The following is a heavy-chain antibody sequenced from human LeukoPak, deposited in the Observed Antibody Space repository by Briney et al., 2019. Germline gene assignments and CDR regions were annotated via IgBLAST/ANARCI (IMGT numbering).Heavy chain of an antibody. J-gene: IGHJ6*02. V-gene: IGHV1-69*04. CDR3: ARVVVGATNCYYYYGMDV. CDR1: GGTFSSYA. Sequence: ASVKVSCKASGGTFSSYAISWVRQAPGQGLEWMGRIIPIFGIANYAQKFQGRVTITADKSTSTAYMELSSLRSEDTAVYYCARVVVGATNCYYYYGMDVWGQGTTVTVSS. D-gene: IGHD1-26*01. CDR2: IIPIFGIA.